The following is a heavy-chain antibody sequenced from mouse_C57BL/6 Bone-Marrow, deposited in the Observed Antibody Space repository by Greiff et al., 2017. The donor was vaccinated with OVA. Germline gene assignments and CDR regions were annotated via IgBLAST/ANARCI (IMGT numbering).Heavy chain of an antibody. V-gene: IGHV14-2*01. CDR1: GFNIKDYY. CDR3: AAHYYSWAMDY. Sequence: VQLQQSGAELVKPGASVKLSCTASGFNIKDYYMHWVKQRTEQGLEWIGRIDPEDGETKYAPQFQGKATITADTSSNTAYLQLSSLTSEDTAVYYCAAHYYSWAMDYWGQGTSVTVSS. CDR2: IDPEDGET. D-gene: IGHD1-1*01. J-gene: IGHJ4*01.